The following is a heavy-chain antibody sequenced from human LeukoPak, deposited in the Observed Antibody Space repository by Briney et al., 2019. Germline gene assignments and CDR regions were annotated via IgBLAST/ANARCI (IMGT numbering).Heavy chain of an antibody. CDR2: IWYDGTNK. CDR3: FFPGVTGKVY. CDR1: GFTFSEYG. V-gene: IGHV3-30*02. J-gene: IGHJ4*02. Sequence: GGSLRLSCAASGFTFSEYGMHWVRQAPGKGLEWVAVIWYDGTNKNYADSVKGRFIISRDNAKNTLFLQMDSLRAEDTAVYYCFFPGVTGKVYWGQGTLVSVSS. D-gene: IGHD1-20*01.